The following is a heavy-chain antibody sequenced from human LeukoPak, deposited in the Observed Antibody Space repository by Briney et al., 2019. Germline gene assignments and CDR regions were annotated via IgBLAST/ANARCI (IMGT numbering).Heavy chain of an antibody. CDR3: ARGGAHSPSHDYFHQFMDV. D-gene: IGHD1-26*01. CDR1: GGSTSGYY. Sequence: SETLSLTCTVSGGSTSGYYWSWIRQPPGKGLEWIGRVHSGDNSDSVHSLKSRLAISLDTSTNQFSLKLTSVTAADTAVYYCARGGAHSPSHDYFHQFMDVWGKGTSVIVSS. CDR2: VHSGDNS. V-gene: IGHV4-4*07. J-gene: IGHJ6*03.